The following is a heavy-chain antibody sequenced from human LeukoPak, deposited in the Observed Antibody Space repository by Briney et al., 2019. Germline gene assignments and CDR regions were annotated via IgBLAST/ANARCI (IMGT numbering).Heavy chain of an antibody. J-gene: IGHJ2*01. D-gene: IGHD7-27*01. CDR3: ARVTGDWYFDL. CDR1: GGSISSYY. CDR2: IYYGGST. Sequence: SETLSLTCTVSGGSISSYYWSWIRQPPGKGLEWIGYIYYGGSTNYNPSLKSRVTISVDTSKNQFSLKLSSVTAADTAVYYCARVTGDWYFDLWGRGTLVTVSS. V-gene: IGHV4-59*01.